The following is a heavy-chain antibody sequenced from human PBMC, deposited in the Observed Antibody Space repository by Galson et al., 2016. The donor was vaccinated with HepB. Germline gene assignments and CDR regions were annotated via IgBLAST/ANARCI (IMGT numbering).Heavy chain of an antibody. J-gene: IGHJ4*02. CDR1: GDSISSGGYS. CDR2: IYHSGSS. D-gene: IGHD2-15*01. V-gene: IGHV4-30-2*01. Sequence: TLSLTCAVSGDSISSGGYSWTWIRQPPGKGLEWFGYIYHSGSSCYNPSFKSRLTMSVDRSKNHFSLKLSSVTAADTAVYFCARVRDCSGGTCYTPYFDSWGQGTLVTVSS. CDR3: ARVRDCSGGTCYTPYFDS.